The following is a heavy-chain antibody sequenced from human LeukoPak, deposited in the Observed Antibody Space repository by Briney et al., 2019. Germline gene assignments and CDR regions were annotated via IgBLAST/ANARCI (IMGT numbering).Heavy chain of an antibody. CDR1: GVSISSSNW. Sequence: KASETLSLTCAVSGVSISSSNWWSWVRQPPGKGLEWIGEIYHSGSTNYNPSLKSRVTISVDKSKNQFSLKLSSVTAADTAVYYCARVGYYDSSGYYSGWGQGTMVTVSS. CDR3: ARVGYYDSSGYYSG. V-gene: IGHV4-4*02. D-gene: IGHD3-22*01. J-gene: IGHJ3*01. CDR2: IYHSGST.